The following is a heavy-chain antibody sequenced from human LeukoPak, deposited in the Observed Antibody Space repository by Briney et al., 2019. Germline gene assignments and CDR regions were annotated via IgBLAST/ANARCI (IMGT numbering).Heavy chain of an antibody. CDR3: AGGGQWLAFDI. CDR2: VHHSGST. D-gene: IGHD6-19*01. J-gene: IGHJ3*02. Sequence: SETLSLTYIVSGGSINTHFWSWVRQPPAHRLEWVGYVHHSGSTNYHPPLKSRVTMWVDTYKTQLSLNLGSLSGADTAVYYCAGGGQWLAFDIWREGTMVTVFS. CDR1: GGSINTHF. V-gene: IGHV4-59*11.